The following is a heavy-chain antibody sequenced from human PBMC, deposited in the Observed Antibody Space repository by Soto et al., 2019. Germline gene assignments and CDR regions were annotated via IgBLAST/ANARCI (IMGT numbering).Heavy chain of an antibody. V-gene: IGHV3-33*01. CDR3: ARDATFGTKGGSFDI. D-gene: IGHD3-16*01. Sequence: WSLRLSCAASVFTFRIYSMHWVRQSPGKGLEWVAVMWYDGTNKYYGESVKGRFTISRDNSENTLYLQMNSLRVEDTAVYYCARDATFGTKGGSFDIWGHGTLVTVSS. J-gene: IGHJ3*02. CDR2: MWYDGTNK. CDR1: VFTFRIYS.